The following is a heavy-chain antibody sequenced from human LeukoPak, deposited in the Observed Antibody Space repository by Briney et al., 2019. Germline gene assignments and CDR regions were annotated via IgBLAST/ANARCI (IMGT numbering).Heavy chain of an antibody. CDR1: GGSISSSSYY. D-gene: IGHD2-2*01. Sequence: PSETLSLTCTVSGGSISSSSYYWGWIRQPPGKGLEWIGSFYYTGTTYYNPSLESRVTISVDTSKNQFSPKLNSVTAADTAVYYCVRPSTGYGMDVSGPGATVTVSS. V-gene: IGHV4-39*01. CDR2: FYYTGTT. J-gene: IGHJ6*02. CDR3: VRPSTGYGMDV.